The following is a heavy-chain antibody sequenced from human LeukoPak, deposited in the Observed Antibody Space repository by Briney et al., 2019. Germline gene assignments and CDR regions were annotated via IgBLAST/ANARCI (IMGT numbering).Heavy chain of an antibody. Sequence: ASVTVSCKTSGYTFGKYAIHWVRRAPGQRFEWMGWIDGGNGDTRFSQKFQDRVSFTRDTFATTVYMEVTSLRSEDTAVYYCARDQSRDIRVDFDYWGQGTLVTVSS. CDR1: GYTFGKYA. CDR2: IDGGNGDT. V-gene: IGHV1-3*01. J-gene: IGHJ4*02. CDR3: ARDQSRDIRVDFDY. D-gene: IGHD2-15*01.